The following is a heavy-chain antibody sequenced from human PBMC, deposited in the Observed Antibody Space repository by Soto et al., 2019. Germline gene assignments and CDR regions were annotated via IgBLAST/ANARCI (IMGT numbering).Heavy chain of an antibody. CDR3: ARERVATTRTDYGMYV. CDR1: GGTFSSYA. D-gene: IGHD5-12*01. CDR2: IIPIFGTA. V-gene: IGHV1-69*12. J-gene: IGHJ6*02. Sequence: QVQLVQSGAEVKKPGSSVKVSCKASGGTFSSYAISWVRQAPGQGLEWMGGIIPIFGTANYAQKFQGRVTITADESTNTAYMELSSLRSEDTAVYYCARERVATTRTDYGMYVWGQGTTVTVSS.